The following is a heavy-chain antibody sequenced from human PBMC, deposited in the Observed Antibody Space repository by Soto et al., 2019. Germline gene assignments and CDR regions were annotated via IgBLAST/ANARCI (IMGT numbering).Heavy chain of an antibody. CDR3: ARVFRYFVELLSPAHLYGMDV. CDR2: IYNSWST. V-gene: IGHV4-39*01. Sequence: PSETLSLTCTVSGGSISSSSYYWGWIRQPPGKRKACIGSIYNSWSTYYTPSLKSLVTISVDTSKNQSSLKLSSVTAADRAVYYCARVFRYFVELLSPAHLYGMDVWGQGTTVTVSS. D-gene: IGHD3-9*01. J-gene: IGHJ6*02. CDR1: GGSISSSSYY.